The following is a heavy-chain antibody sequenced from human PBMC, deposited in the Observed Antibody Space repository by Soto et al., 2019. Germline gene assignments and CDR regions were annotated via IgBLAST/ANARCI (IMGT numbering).Heavy chain of an antibody. CDR3: ARNPTSHDPPQN. V-gene: IGHV3-23*01. Sequence: PGGSLRLSCAASGFTFASYAMSWVRQAPGKAPEWVSAISGSGESTYYADSVKGRFTISRDNSRNILYLQMNSLKTEDTALYFCARNPTSHDPPQNWGQGTMVTGSS. CDR1: GFTFASYA. CDR2: ISGSGEST. J-gene: IGHJ3*01. D-gene: IGHD3-16*01.